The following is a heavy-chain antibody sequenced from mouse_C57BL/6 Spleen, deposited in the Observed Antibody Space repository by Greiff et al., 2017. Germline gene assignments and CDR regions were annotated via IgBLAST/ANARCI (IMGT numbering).Heavy chain of an antibody. V-gene: IGHV1-53*01. D-gene: IGHD1-1*01. CDR3: TRKVTTVVATKYFDV. CDR1: GYTFTSYW. CDR2: INPSNGGT. J-gene: IGHJ1*03. Sequence: QVQLQQPGTELVKPGASVKLSCKASGYTFTSYWMHWVKQRPGQGLEWIGNINPSNGGTNYNEKFKSKATLTVDKSSSTAYMQLSSLTSEDSAVYYCTRKVTTVVATKYFDVWGTGTTVTVSS.